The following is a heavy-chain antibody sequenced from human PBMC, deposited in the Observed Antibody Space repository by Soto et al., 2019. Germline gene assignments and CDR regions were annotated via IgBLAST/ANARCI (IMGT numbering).Heavy chain of an antibody. CDR3: AKALRPSLNFFYYMDV. V-gene: IGHV3-23*01. CDR1: GFTFGSYA. J-gene: IGHJ6*03. CDR2: LGGNGFTT. D-gene: IGHD2-2*01. Sequence: EVQLLESGGGLVQPWGSLRLSCVVSGFTFGSYAMSWVRQAPEKGPEWVALLGGNGFTTYYADSVKGRFTISGDKSKSTLFLQMNSLRADDTGVYYCAKALRPSLNFFYYMDVWGRGTSVTVSS.